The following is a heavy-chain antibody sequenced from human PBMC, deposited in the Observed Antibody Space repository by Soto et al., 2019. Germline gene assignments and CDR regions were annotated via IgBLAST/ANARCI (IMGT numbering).Heavy chain of an antibody. V-gene: IGHV3-23*01. D-gene: IGHD6-13*01. Sequence: PEVSLRLSYATSGLTFISYAMSWVRQAPGKGLEWVSAISGSGDSTYYAASVKGRFTISRDNSKNTLYLQMNSLRAEDTAVYYCAKSVGGSWRYYFDYWGQGT. CDR3: AKSVGGSWRYYFDY. CDR1: GLTFISYA. CDR2: ISGSGDST. J-gene: IGHJ4*02.